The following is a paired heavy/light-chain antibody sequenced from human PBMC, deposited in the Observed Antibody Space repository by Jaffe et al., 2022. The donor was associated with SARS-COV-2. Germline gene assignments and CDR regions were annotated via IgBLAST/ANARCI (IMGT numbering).Heavy chain of an antibody. CDR1: GGSISSGDW. CDR3: AKVGGGSGSGGWVPLDH. J-gene: IGHJ4*02. D-gene: IGHD6-19*01. V-gene: IGHV4-4*02. CDR2: IYHSGST. Sequence: QVQLQESGPGLVKPSGTLSLTCAVSGGSISSGDWWSWVRQSPGKGLEWIGEIYHSGSTNYNPSLKNRGTISIDNSKNQFSLKLSSVTAADTAVYYCAKVGGGSGSGGWVPLDHWGQGTLVIVSS.
Light chain of an antibody. CDR1: QSVTSSY. J-gene: IGKJ2*01. CDR2: GAS. V-gene: IGKV3-20*01. Sequence: EIVLTQSPGTLSLSPGERATLSCRASQSVTSSYLAWYQQKPGQAPRLLIYGASSRATGIPDRFSGSGSGTDFTLTISRLEPEDFAVYYCLQYGSSPHTFGQGTKLEIK. CDR3: LQYGSSPHT.